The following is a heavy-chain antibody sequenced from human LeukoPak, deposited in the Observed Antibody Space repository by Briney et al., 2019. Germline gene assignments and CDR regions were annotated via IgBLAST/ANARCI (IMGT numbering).Heavy chain of an antibody. Sequence: SETLSLTCAVYGGSFSGYYWSWIRQPPGKGLEWIGEINHSGSTNYNPSLKSRVTISVDTSKNQFSLKLSSVTAADTAVYYCARRAARQIDYRGQGTLVTVSS. CDR3: ARRAARQIDY. J-gene: IGHJ4*02. CDR1: GGSFSGYY. V-gene: IGHV4-34*01. CDR2: INHSGST. D-gene: IGHD6-25*01.